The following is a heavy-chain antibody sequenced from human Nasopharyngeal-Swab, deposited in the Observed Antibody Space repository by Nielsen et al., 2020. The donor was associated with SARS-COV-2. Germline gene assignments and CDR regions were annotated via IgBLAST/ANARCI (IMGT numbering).Heavy chain of an antibody. CDR1: GFTFSSYG. CDR3: AKGVGSRDGYFGLGYYGMDV. J-gene: IGHJ6*02. CDR2: IRYDGSNK. V-gene: IGHV3-30*02. D-gene: IGHD5-24*01. Sequence: GGSLRLSCAASGFTFSSYGMHWVRQAPGKGLEWVAFIRYDGSNKYYADSVKGRFTISRDNSKNTLYLQMNSLRAEDTAVYYCAKGVGSRDGYFGLGYYGMDVWGQGTTVTVSS.